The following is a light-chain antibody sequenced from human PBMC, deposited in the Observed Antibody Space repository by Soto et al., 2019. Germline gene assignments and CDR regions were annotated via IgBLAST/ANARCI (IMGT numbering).Light chain of an antibody. V-gene: IGKV1-39*01. J-gene: IGKJ5*01. Sequence: DIKMTQSPSSLSGSVGDRVTITCRASENISRHLNWYQQKPGKAPKLLIYAASSLQNGVPSRFRGGGSGTDFSLTISNLQPEDFATYYCQQTYTTLSITFGQGTRLESK. CDR2: AAS. CDR1: ENISRH. CDR3: QQTYTTLSIT.